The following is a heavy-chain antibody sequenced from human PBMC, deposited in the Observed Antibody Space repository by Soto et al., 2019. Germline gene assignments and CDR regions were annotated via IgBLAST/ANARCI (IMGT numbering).Heavy chain of an antibody. D-gene: IGHD6-6*01. CDR2: ITGSSDYI. Sequence: GGSLRLSCAASGFTLSNNYMSWVRQAPGKGLEWVSCITGSSDYIYYADSVKGRFTISRDNAKSSLYLQMNNLRAEDTAVYYCVRDRRASSSSATGWFDPWGQGTLVTVSS. V-gene: IGHV3-21*01. CDR1: GFTLSNNY. J-gene: IGHJ5*02. CDR3: VRDRRASSSSATGWFDP.